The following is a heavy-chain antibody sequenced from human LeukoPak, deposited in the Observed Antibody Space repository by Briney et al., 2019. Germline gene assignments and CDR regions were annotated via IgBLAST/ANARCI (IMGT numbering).Heavy chain of an antibody. D-gene: IGHD5-18*01. V-gene: IGHV4-39*07. CDR3: AREEIDTAMVDY. J-gene: IGHJ4*02. CDR1: GGSISSSNFC. Sequence: SETLSLTCTDSGGSISSSNFCWGWIRQPPRKGLEWIGRVSASGTTSYNPSLKSRVTMSIDTSKNQFSLRLSSVTAADTAVYYCAREEIDTAMVDYWGQGTLVTVSS. CDR2: VSASGTT.